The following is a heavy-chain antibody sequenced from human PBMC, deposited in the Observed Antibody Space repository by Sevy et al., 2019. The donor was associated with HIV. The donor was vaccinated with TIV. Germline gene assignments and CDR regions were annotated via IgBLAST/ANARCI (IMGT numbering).Heavy chain of an antibody. Sequence: SETLSLTCAVHDGSFSGYYWNWIRLLPGKGLEWIGELNESGITYDNPSLNSRVAISVDTSKKQFSLKLNSVTAADTALYFCARSPHVVVVPGAPSWFDPWGQGTLVTISS. CDR1: DGSFSGYY. J-gene: IGHJ5*02. CDR3: ARSPHVVVVPGAPSWFDP. CDR2: LNESGIT. V-gene: IGHV4-34*01. D-gene: IGHD2-2*01.